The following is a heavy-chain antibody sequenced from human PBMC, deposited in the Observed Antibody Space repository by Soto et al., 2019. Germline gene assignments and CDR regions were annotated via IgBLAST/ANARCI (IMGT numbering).Heavy chain of an antibody. CDR3: ASIQGTGTTDYYYYGMDV. CDR1: VCTFSSYS. CDR2: TIPIFGTA. D-gene: IGHD1-7*01. Sequence: VKVSYKASVCTFSSYSISWVRQAPGQGLEWMGGTIPIFGTANDAQKFQGRVTITADESTSTAYMELSSLRSEDTAVYYCASIQGTGTTDYYYYGMDVWGQGTTVTVSS. V-gene: IGHV1-69*13. J-gene: IGHJ6*02.